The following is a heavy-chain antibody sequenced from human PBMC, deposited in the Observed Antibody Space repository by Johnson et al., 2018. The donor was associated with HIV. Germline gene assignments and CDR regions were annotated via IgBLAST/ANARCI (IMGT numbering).Heavy chain of an antibody. CDR2: VKQDGSEK. CDR1: GFTFSSYW. D-gene: IGHD1-1*01. Sequence: VQLVESGGGLAQPGGSLRLSCAASGFTFSSYWMAWVRQAPGKGLEWVANVKQDGSEKNYADSVKGRFTISRDNSKNTLYLQMNSLRAEDTAVYYCAREELEPDVFDIWGQGTMVTVSS. V-gene: IGHV3-7*01. CDR3: AREELEPDVFDI. J-gene: IGHJ3*02.